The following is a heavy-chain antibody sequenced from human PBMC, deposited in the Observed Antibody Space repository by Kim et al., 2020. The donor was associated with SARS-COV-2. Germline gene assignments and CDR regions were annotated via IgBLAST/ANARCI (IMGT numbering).Heavy chain of an antibody. D-gene: IGHD1-1*01. CDR1: GYSFTSYW. CDR3: ARERVTRWLQQEVYYYYGMDV. J-gene: IGHJ6*02. Sequence: GESLKISCKGSGYSFTSYWIGWVRQMPGKGLEWMGIIYPGDSDTRYSPSFQGQVTISADKSISTAYLQWSSLKASDTAMYYCARERVTRWLQQEVYYYYGMDVWGQGTTVTVSS. V-gene: IGHV5-51*01. CDR2: IYPGDSDT.